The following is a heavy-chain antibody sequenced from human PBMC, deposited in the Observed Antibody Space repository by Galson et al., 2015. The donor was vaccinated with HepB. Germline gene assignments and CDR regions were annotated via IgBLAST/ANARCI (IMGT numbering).Heavy chain of an antibody. CDR3: ARRPLGYCSSTSCYWRYYYYYYGMDV. CDR1: GGTFSSYA. CDR2: MNPNSGNT. D-gene: IGHD2-2*01. Sequence: SVKVSCKASGGTFSSYAISWVRQAPGQGLEWMGWMNPNSGNTGYAQKFQGRVTMTRNTSISTAYMELSSLRSEDTAVYYCARRPLGYCSSTSCYWRYYYYYYGMDVWGQGTTVTVSS. V-gene: IGHV1-8*02. J-gene: IGHJ6*02.